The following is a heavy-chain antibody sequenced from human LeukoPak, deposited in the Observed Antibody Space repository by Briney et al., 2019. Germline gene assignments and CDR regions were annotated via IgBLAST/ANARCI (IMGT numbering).Heavy chain of an antibody. CDR1: GYTFTGYY. CDR2: INPNSGGT. J-gene: IGHJ4*02. D-gene: IGHD6-19*01. Sequence: ASVKVSCKASGYTFTGYYMHWVRQAPGQGLEWMGWINPNSGGTNYAQKFQGRVTMTRDTSISTAYMELSRLRSDDTAVYYCARVASRYSSGWRSVYYFDYWGQGTLVTVSS. CDR3: ARVASRYSSGWRSVYYFDY. V-gene: IGHV1-2*02.